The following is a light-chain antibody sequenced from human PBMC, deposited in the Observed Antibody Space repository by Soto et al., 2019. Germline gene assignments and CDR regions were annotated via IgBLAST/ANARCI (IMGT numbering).Light chain of an antibody. V-gene: IGKV1-5*01. CDR2: DAS. CDR1: ESIGKW. J-gene: IGKJ5*01. Sequence: IQMTQSPSTLSASVGDRVTITCRASESIGKWLAWYQQKPGTAPRLLIYDASTLESGVPSRFSGGGSGTEFTLTISSLQPDDFATYYCHSRAFGQGTRLEIK. CDR3: HSRA.